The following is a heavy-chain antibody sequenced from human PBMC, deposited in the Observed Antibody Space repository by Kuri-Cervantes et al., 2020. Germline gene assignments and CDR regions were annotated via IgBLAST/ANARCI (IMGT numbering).Heavy chain of an antibody. J-gene: IGHJ6*02. CDR2: ISYDGSNK. V-gene: IGHV3-30-3*01. D-gene: IGHD6-13*01. CDR3: ARDAYSPPYGMDV. Sequence: GGSLRLSCAASGFTFSSYAMHWVRQAPGKGLEWVAVISYDGSNKYYADSVKGRFTISRDNSKNTLYLQMNSLRAEDTAVYYCARDAYSPPYGMDVWGQGTTVTVSS. CDR1: GFTFSSYA.